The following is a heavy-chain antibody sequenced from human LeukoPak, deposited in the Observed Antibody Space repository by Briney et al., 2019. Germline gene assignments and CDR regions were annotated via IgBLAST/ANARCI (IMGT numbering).Heavy chain of an antibody. V-gene: IGHV3-30*03. D-gene: IGHD2-8*02. Sequence: GGSLRLSCAASGFTFSSYGMHWVGQAPGKGLEWVAVISYDGSNKYYADSVKGRFTISRDNVDNVVYLQMNSLGAEDTAVYYCARVAVSGPTGWFDSWGQGTLVIVSS. CDR3: ARVAVSGPTGWFDS. CDR2: ISYDGSNK. CDR1: GFTFSSYG. J-gene: IGHJ5*01.